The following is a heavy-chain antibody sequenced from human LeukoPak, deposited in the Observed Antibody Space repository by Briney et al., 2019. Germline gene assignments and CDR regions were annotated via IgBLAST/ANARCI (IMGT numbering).Heavy chain of an antibody. CDR1: GFNFRTSW. CDR2: IKYDGTVK. Sequence: GGSLRLSCTASGFNFRTSWMSWVRQSPGKGLEFLANIKYDGTVKNYVDSVKGRFTISRDNPKNSLYLQIASLRAEDTAVYYCARDPDSSSFDYWGQGALVTVSS. V-gene: IGHV3-7*01. D-gene: IGHD6-13*01. CDR3: ARDPDSSSFDY. J-gene: IGHJ4*02.